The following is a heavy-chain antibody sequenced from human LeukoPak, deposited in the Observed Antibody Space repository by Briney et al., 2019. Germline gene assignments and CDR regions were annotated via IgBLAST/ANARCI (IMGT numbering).Heavy chain of an antibody. CDR2: IRWNSGSI. J-gene: IGHJ4*02. CDR1: GFTFDDYA. CDR3: AKGSTYYYDSSGYYFDY. V-gene: IGHV3-9*01. Sequence: GGSLRLSCAASGFTFDDYAMHWVRPAPGKGLWWGSGIRWNSGSIGYADSVKGRFTISSDNAKNSLYLQMNSLRAEDTALYYCAKGSTYYYDSSGYYFDYWGQGTLVTVSS. D-gene: IGHD3-22*01.